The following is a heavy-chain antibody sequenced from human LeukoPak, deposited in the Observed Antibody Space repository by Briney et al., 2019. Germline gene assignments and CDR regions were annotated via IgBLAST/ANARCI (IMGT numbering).Heavy chain of an antibody. Sequence: ASVTVSCKASGYTFTGYYMHWVRQAPGQGLEWMGWINPNSGGTNYAQKFQGRVTMARDTSISTAYMELSRLRSDDTAVYYCARDQGGSISTRAYYYMDVWGKGTTVTVSS. CDR1: GYTFTGYY. CDR2: INPNSGGT. V-gene: IGHV1-2*02. J-gene: IGHJ6*03. CDR3: ARDQGGSISTRAYYYMDV. D-gene: IGHD2-15*01.